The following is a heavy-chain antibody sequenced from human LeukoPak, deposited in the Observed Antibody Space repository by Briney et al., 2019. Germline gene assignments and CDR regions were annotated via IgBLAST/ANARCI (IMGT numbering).Heavy chain of an antibody. D-gene: IGHD3-3*01. Sequence: GGSLRLSCAASGNYWMHWVRQAPGKGLVWVSHINSDGSWTSYADSVKGRFTISKDNAKNTVYLQMNSLRAEDTAVYYCARPYYDFWSGYSYYYYGMDVWGQGTTVTVSS. V-gene: IGHV3-74*01. CDR1: GNYW. CDR2: INSDGSWT. J-gene: IGHJ6*02. CDR3: ARPYYDFWSGYSYYYYGMDV.